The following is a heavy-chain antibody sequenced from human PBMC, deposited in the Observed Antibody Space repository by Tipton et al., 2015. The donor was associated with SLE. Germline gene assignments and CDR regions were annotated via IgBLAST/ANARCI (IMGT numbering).Heavy chain of an antibody. Sequence: LRLSCTVSGGSISSSSYYWGWIRQPPGEGLEWIGSIYYSGSTYYNPSLKSRVTISVDTSKNQFSLKLSSVTAADTAVYYCARHHHPRYQDYWGQGTLVTVSS. J-gene: IGHJ4*02. CDR2: IYYSGST. CDR1: GGSISSSSYY. V-gene: IGHV4-39*01. CDR3: ARHHHPRYQDY. D-gene: IGHD2-2*01.